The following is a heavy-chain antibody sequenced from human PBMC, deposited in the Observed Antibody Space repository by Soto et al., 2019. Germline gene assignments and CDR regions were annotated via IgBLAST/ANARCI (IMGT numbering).Heavy chain of an antibody. Sequence: SETLSLTCTVSGGSTSSGGFYWSWIRQHPGKGLEWIGYIYYSGISYYNPSLKSRVSISLDTSRNQFSMTLNSVTAADTAVYYCARNGYTYGMDVWVQGATVTVSS. CDR2: IYYSGIS. CDR1: GGSTSSGGFY. J-gene: IGHJ6*02. D-gene: IGHD5-18*01. V-gene: IGHV4-31*03. CDR3: ARNGYTYGMDV.